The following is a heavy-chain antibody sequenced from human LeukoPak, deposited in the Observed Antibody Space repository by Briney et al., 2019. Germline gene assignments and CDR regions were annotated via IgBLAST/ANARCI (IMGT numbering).Heavy chain of an antibody. CDR2: INSDGSST. Sequence: GGSLRLSCAASGFTFSSYWMHWVRQAPGKGLVWVSRINSDGSSTSYADSVKGRFTISRDNAKNTLYLQMNSLRAEDTAVYYCARERYYYYYYGVDVWGQGTTVTVSS. V-gene: IGHV3-74*01. D-gene: IGHD4-17*01. CDR1: GFTFSSYW. J-gene: IGHJ6*02. CDR3: ARERYYYYYYGVDV.